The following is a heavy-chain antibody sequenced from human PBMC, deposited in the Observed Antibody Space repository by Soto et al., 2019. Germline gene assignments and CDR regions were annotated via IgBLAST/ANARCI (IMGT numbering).Heavy chain of an antibody. Sequence: EVQLVESGGGLVQPGRSLRLSCAASGFTFDYNAMHWVRQAPGKGLEWVSGISCNSGNIDYADAVKGRFTISRDHAKNALYMQMISLRTEDTALYYCANARGAYWGIDHSWGQGPLVTVSS. D-gene: IGHD3-16*01. CDR2: ISCNSGNI. V-gene: IGHV3-9*01. CDR1: GFTFDYNA. J-gene: IGHJ4*02. CDR3: ANARGAYWGIDHS.